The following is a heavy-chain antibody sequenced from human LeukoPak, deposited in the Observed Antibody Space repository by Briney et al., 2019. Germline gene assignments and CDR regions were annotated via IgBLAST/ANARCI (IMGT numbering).Heavy chain of an antibody. V-gene: IGHV3-33*01. J-gene: IGHJ4*02. D-gene: IGHD2-15*01. CDR3: ARAVGPFDY. Sequence: QAGGSLRLSCAASGFTFSTYGIHWVRQAPGKGLEWVAVIWHDGSEKYYADSVKDRFTISRDNSKNTLFLQMNSLRAEDTAVYYCARAVGPFDYWGQGTLVTVSS. CDR2: IWHDGSEK. CDR1: GFTFSTYG.